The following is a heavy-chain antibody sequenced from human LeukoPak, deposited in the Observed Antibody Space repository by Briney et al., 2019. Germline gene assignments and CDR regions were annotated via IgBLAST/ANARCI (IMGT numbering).Heavy chain of an antibody. CDR1: GFTFSGSA. CDR3: TRPTVPGTGTAY. CDR2: IRSKTFNYAT. Sequence: GGSLRLSCAASGFTFSGSAMHWVRQASGKGLEWVGRIRSKTFNYATIYAASVKGRFTIPRDDSKNTAYLQMNSLKIEDTAVYYCTRPTVPGTGTAYWGQGTQVTVSS. D-gene: IGHD6-19*01. J-gene: IGHJ4*02. V-gene: IGHV3-73*01.